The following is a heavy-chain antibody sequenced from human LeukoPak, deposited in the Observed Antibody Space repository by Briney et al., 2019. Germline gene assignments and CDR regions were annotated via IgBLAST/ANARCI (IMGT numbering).Heavy chain of an antibody. V-gene: IGHV4-34*01. Sequence: PSETLSLTCAVYGGSFSGYYWSWIRQPPGKGLEWIGVINHSGSTNYNPSLKSRVTISVDTSKNQFSLKLSSVTAADTAVYYCARTLKWFGDYKGYFDYWGQETLVTVSS. J-gene: IGHJ4*02. CDR1: GGSFSGYY. CDR2: INHSGST. D-gene: IGHD3-10*01. CDR3: ARTLKWFGDYKGYFDY.